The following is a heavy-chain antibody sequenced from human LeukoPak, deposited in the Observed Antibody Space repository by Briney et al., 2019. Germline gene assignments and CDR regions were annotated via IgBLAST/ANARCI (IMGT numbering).Heavy chain of an antibody. D-gene: IGHD3-10*01. J-gene: IGHJ5*02. CDR3: ARHLYGSGSYYNAGFDP. CDR1: GGSFSGYY. Sequence: SETLSLTCAVYGGSFSGYYWSWIRQPPGKGLEWIGEINHSGSTNYNPSLKSRVTISVDTSKNQFSLKLSSVTAADTAVYYCARHLYGSGSYYNAGFDPWGQGTLVTVSS. V-gene: IGHV4-34*01. CDR2: INHSGST.